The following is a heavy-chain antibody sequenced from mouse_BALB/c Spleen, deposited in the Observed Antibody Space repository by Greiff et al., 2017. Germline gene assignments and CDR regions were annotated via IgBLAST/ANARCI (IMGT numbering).Heavy chain of an antibody. V-gene: IGHV5-17*02. CDR3: ARSRGYLDY. CDR2: ISSGSSTI. J-gene: IGHJ2*01. CDR1: GFTFSSFG. Sequence: EVKLMESGGGLVQPGGSRKLSCAASGFTFSSFGMHWVRQAPEKGLEWVAYISSGSSTIYYADTVKGRFTISRDNPKNTLFLQMTSLRSEDTAMYYCARSRGYLDYWGQGTTLTVSS.